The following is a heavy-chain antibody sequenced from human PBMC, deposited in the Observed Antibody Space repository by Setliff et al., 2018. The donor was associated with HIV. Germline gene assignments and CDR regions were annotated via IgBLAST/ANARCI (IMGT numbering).Heavy chain of an antibody. J-gene: IGHJ6*03. CDR1: GGSFSGYY. CDR2: INHSGST. D-gene: IGHD6-13*01. CDR3: ARAPQYSSSWFYYYYYMDV. Sequence: ETLSLTCAVYGGSFSGYYWSWIRQPPGKGLEWIGEINHSGSTNYNPSLKSRVTISVDTSKNQFSLKLSSVTAADTAVYYCARAPQYSSSWFYYYYYMDVWGKGTTVTVSS. V-gene: IGHV4-34*01.